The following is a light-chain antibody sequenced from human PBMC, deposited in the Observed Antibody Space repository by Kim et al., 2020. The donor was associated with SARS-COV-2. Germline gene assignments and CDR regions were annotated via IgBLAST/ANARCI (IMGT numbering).Light chain of an antibody. CDR1: RGSSRC. CDR2: DAA. CDR3: QQYNINPMT. V-gene: IGKV1-16*02. Sequence: AAAGDRVTSISRARRGSSRCLAWLQQKPGKAPKKLMNDAATSQKGVPSKCSGSRSGTKFTPTISSLQPEDVATYYCQQYNINPMTCGRERRLEI. J-gene: IGKJ5*01.